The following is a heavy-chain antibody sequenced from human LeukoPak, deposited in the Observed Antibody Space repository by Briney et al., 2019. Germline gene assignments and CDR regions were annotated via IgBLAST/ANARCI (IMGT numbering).Heavy chain of an antibody. Sequence: KASETLPLTCSVSGGSISSYYWSWIRQPPGKGLEWIGYIFYSGSSNYNPSLKSRVTVSVDTSENQLSLKLRSVTAADTALYYCARAHTSNWYMDYWGQGTLVTVSS. J-gene: IGHJ4*02. CDR2: IFYSGSS. CDR1: GGSISSYY. CDR3: ARAHTSNWYMDY. V-gene: IGHV4-59*01. D-gene: IGHD6-13*01.